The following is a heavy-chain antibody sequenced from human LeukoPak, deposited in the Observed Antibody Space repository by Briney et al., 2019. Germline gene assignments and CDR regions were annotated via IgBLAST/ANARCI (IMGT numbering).Heavy chain of an antibody. D-gene: IGHD2-21*02. CDR2: INPHNGGT. J-gene: IGHJ4*02. CDR3: VREDNELLSKNFDY. V-gene: IGHV1-2*02. Sequence: ASVKVSCKASGFTFTGYYIHWVRQAPGQGLEWMGYINPHNGGTNSPQRFQGRVTMTTDTSISAAYMELSSLISDDTAMYYCVREDNELLSKNFDYWGQGTLVTVSS. CDR1: GFTFTGYY.